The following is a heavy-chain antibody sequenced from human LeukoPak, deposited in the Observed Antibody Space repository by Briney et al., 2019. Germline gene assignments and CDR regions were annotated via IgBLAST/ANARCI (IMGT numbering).Heavy chain of an antibody. Sequence: GASVTVSCTASGGTFSSYAISWVRQAPGQGLEWMGGIIPIFGTANYAQKFQGRVTITADESTSTAYMELSSLRSEDTAVYYCARDLAPSYYYDSSGYPKYYYYGMDVWGQGTTVTVSS. CDR2: IIPIFGTA. D-gene: IGHD3-22*01. J-gene: IGHJ6*02. CDR1: GGTFSSYA. CDR3: ARDLAPSYYYDSSGYPKYYYYGMDV. V-gene: IGHV1-69*13.